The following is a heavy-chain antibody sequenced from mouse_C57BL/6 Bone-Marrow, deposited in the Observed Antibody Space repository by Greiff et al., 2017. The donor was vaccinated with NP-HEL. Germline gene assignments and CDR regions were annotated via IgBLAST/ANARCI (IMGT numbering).Heavy chain of an antibody. Sequence: EVQLQQSGAELVRPGASVKLSCTASGFNIKDDYMHWVKQRPEQGLEWIGWIDPENGDTEYASKFQGKATITADTSSNTAYLQLSSLTSEDTAGYYCTTCGNYYYAMDYWGQGTSVTVSS. J-gene: IGHJ4*01. CDR2: IDPENGDT. CDR1: GFNIKDDY. D-gene: IGHD2-1*01. CDR3: TTCGNYYYAMDY. V-gene: IGHV14-4*01.